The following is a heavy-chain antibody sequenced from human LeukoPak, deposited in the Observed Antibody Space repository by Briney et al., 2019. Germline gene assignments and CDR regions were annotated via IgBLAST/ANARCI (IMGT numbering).Heavy chain of an antibody. CDR1: GFAFYEHG. Sequence: GGSLRLSCTAFGFAFYEHGMSWVRHVPGKGLEWVAGINWSGGSTGYADPLRGRFAISRDNAKNSLYLQMDSLRAEDTALYYCARAPITSPFYFDYWGQGTLVTVSS. CDR2: INWSGGST. CDR3: ARAPITSPFYFDY. V-gene: IGHV3-20*04. D-gene: IGHD2-2*01. J-gene: IGHJ4*02.